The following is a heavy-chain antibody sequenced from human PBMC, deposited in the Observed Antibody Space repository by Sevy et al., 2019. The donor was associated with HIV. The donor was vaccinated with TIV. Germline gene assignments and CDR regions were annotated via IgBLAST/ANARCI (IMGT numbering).Heavy chain of an antibody. CDR3: ARVFSGSAPGFDY. D-gene: IGHD6-19*01. J-gene: IGHJ4*02. V-gene: IGHV3-7*01. CDR2: IKQDGSQK. CDR1: GITFSESL. Sequence: GGSLRLSCASSGITFSESLMSWVRQAPGKGLEWVASIKQDGSQKYYVDSVKGRFSISRDNAKNSLYLQMNSLRCDDTAFYYCARVFSGSAPGFDYWGQGTLVTVSS.